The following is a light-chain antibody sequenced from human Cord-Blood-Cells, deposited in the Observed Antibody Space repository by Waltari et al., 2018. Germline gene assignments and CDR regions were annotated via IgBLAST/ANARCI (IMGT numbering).Light chain of an antibody. CDR3: QQYNSYSLT. Sequence: DIQMTQSPSTLSASVGDSFTITCRASRSISSWLAWYQQKPRKAPKLLIYDASSLESGVPSRFSGSGSGKKFTLTISSLQPDDFATYYRQQYNSYSLTFGGGTKVEIK. V-gene: IGKV1-5*01. J-gene: IGKJ4*01. CDR2: DAS. CDR1: RSISSW.